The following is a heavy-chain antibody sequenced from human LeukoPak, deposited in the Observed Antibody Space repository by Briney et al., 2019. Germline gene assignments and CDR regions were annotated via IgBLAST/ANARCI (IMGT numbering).Heavy chain of an antibody. Sequence: ASVKVSCKASGYTFTSYGISWVRQAPGQGLEWMGWISAYNGNTNYAQKLQGRVTMTTDTSTSTAYMELRSLSSDDTAVYYCARTHYDFWRGYYSDWFDPWGQGTLVTVSS. D-gene: IGHD3-3*01. CDR3: ARTHYDFWRGYYSDWFDP. V-gene: IGHV1-18*01. CDR1: GYTFTSYG. CDR2: ISAYNGNT. J-gene: IGHJ5*02.